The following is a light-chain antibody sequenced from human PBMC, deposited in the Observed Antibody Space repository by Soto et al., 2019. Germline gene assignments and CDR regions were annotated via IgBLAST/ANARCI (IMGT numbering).Light chain of an antibody. CDR2: DAS. J-gene: IGKJ5*01. Sequence: EIVLTQSPGTLSLSPGERATLSCRASQSVSSSYLAWYQQKPGQAPRLLIYDASNRATGIPARFSGSGSGTDFTLTISRLELEDFVVYYCQQRSNWPITFGQGTRLEIK. CDR1: QSVSSSY. V-gene: IGKV3D-20*02. CDR3: QQRSNWPIT.